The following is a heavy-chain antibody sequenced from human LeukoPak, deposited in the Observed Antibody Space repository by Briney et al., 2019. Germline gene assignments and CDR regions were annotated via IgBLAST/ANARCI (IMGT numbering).Heavy chain of an antibody. CDR3: ARESVSWATVTTGENWFDP. Sequence: PSETLSLTCTVSGGSISSGSYYWSWIRQPAGKGLEWIGRIYTSGSINYNPSLKSRVTISVDTSKNQFSLKLSSVTAADTAVYYCARESVSWATVTTGENWFDPWGQGTLVTVSS. J-gene: IGHJ5*02. D-gene: IGHD4-17*01. V-gene: IGHV4-61*02. CDR1: GGSISSGSYY. CDR2: IYTSGSI.